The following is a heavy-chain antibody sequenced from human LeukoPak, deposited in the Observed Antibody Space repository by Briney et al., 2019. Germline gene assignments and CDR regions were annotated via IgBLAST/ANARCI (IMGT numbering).Heavy chain of an antibody. CDR2: ISAYNGNT. J-gene: IGHJ6*02. CDR3: AREAKVNYGSGSQYYYGMDV. V-gene: IGHV1-18*01. CDR1: GYTFTSYG. Sequence: GASVKVSCTASGYTFTSYGISWVRPAPGQGLEWMGWISAYNGNTNYAQKLQGRVTMTTDTSTSTAYMELRSLRSDDTAVYYCAREAKVNYGSGSQYYYGMDVWGQGTTVTVSS. D-gene: IGHD3-10*01.